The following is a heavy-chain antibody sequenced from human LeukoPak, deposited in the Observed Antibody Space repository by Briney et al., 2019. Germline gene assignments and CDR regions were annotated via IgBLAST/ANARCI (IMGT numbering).Heavy chain of an antibody. CDR1: GGSISSSSYY. CDR2: IYYSGST. D-gene: IGHD3-22*01. J-gene: IGHJ3*02. Sequence: SETLSLTCTVSGGSISSSSYYWGWIRQPPGKGLEWIASIYYSGSTYYKPSFKSRVTISAGTSKNQFSLKLSSVTAADTAVYYCARANYYDSSGYSRGAFDIWGQGTMVTVSS. CDR3: ARANYYDSSGYSRGAFDI. V-gene: IGHV4-39*07.